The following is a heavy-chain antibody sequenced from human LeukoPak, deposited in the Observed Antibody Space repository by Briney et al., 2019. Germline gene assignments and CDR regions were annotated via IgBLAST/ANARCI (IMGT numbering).Heavy chain of an antibody. CDR2: IYPGDSDT. Sequence: LGESLKISCKSSGYSFTSYWIGCLRQMPGKGLEWMMIIYPGDSDTRYSPSFQGQVTISADKSITTVYLQWRSMKASDTAMYYCARDGVVAAADHFDYRGQGTLVTVSS. V-gene: IGHV5-51*01. J-gene: IGHJ4*02. CDR1: GYSFTSYW. D-gene: IGHD6-13*01. CDR3: ARDGVVAAADHFDY.